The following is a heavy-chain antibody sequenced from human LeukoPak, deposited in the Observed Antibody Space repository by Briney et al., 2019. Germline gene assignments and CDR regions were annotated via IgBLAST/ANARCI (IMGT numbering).Heavy chain of an antibody. CDR2: ISGSGGST. CDR1: GFTFSSYA. CDR3: AKDLGGYGSGSPDWFDP. J-gene: IGHJ5*02. D-gene: IGHD3-10*01. Sequence: HTGGSLRLSCAASGFTFSSYAMSWVRQAPGKGLEWVSAISGSGGSTYYADSVKGRFTISRDNSKNTRYLQMNSLRAEDTAVYYCAKDLGGYGSGSPDWFDPWGQGTLVTVSS. V-gene: IGHV3-23*01.